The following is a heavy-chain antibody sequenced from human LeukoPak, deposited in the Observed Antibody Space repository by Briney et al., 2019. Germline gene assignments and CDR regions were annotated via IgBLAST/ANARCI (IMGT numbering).Heavy chain of an antibody. J-gene: IGHJ4*02. V-gene: IGHV4-59*01. CDR1: GGSISSYY. Sequence: PSGTLSLTCTVSGGSISSYYWSWIRQPPGKGLEWIGYISYSGSTNYNPSLKSRVTISVDTSKNQFSLKLSSVTAADTAVYYCARGRVDTAYYWGQGTLVTVSS. CDR3: ARGRVDTAYY. D-gene: IGHD5-18*01. CDR2: ISYSGST.